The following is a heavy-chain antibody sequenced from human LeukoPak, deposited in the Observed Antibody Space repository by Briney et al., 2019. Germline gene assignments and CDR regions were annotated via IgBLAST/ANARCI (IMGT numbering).Heavy chain of an antibody. CDR2: IIPMFGTA. CDR3: ARTGDDSSGFYGSSLDY. J-gene: IGHJ4*02. Sequence: SVKVSCKASGGTFSSYAISWVRQAPGQGLEWMGGIIPMFGTAKYAQRFQGRVTITADESTSTAYMELSSLRSEDTAVYYCARTGDDSSGFYGSSLDYWGQGTLVTVSS. V-gene: IGHV1-69*13. CDR1: GGTFSSYA. D-gene: IGHD3-22*01.